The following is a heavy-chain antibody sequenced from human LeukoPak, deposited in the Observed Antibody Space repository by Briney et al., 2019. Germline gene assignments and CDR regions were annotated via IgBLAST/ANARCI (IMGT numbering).Heavy chain of an antibody. J-gene: IGHJ4*02. CDR3: ARQTPTYFDFDY. CDR1: GGSISSYY. Sequence: SETLSLTCTVSGGSISSYYWSWIRQPPGKGLEWIGYIYYSGSTNYNPSLKSRVTISVDTSKNQFPLKLSSVTAADTAVYYCARQTPTYFDFDYWGQGTLVTVSS. V-gene: IGHV4-59*08. CDR2: IYYSGST. D-gene: IGHD3-9*01.